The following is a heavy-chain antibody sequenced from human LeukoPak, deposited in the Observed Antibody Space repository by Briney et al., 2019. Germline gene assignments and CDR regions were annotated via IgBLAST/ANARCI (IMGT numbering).Heavy chain of an antibody. CDR1: GFTFSSYG. CDR2: ISYDGSNK. J-gene: IGHJ3*02. V-gene: IGHV3-30*03. D-gene: IGHD3-9*01. CDR3: ASWGRYFDWHYSAFDI. Sequence: PGGSLRLSCAASGFTFSSYGMHWVRQAPGKGLEWVAVISYDGSNKYYADSVKGRFTISRDNAKNSLYLQMNSLRAEDTAVYYCASWGRYFDWHYSAFDIWGQGTMVTVSS.